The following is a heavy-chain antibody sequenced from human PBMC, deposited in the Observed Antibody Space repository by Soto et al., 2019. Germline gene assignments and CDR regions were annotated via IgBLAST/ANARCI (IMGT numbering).Heavy chain of an antibody. CDR1: GGTFSSYA. Sequence: SVKVSCKASGGTFSSYAISWARQAPGQGLEWMGGIIPIFGTANYAQKFQGRVTITADESTSTAYMELSSLRSEDTAVYYCAREQDYYDSSGYYYGAPFDYWGQGTLVTVSS. CDR3: AREQDYYDSSGYYYGAPFDY. CDR2: IIPIFGTA. V-gene: IGHV1-69*13. D-gene: IGHD3-22*01. J-gene: IGHJ4*02.